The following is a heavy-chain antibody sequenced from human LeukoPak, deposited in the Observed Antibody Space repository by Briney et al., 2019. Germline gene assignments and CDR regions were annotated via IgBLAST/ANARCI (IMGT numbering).Heavy chain of an antibody. CDR2: TYYRSKWYN. J-gene: IGHJ4*02. CDR1: GDSVSSNSAA. D-gene: IGHD6-19*01. V-gene: IGHV6-1*01. Sequence: SQTLSLTCAISGDSVSSNSAAWNWIRQSPSRGLEWLGRTYYRSKWYNDYAVSVKSRITINPDTSKNQFSLQLNSVTPEDTAVYYCARDLEGYSSGWYEAGVFDYWGQGTLVTVSS. CDR3: ARDLEGYSSGWYEAGVFDY.